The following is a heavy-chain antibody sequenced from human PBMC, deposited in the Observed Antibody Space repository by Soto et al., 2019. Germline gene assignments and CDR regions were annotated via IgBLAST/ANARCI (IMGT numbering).Heavy chain of an antibody. CDR3: ATAFYYASSCHYCFDF. Sequence: AAVKVSCKASGYTFTDYYMHWVRQAPGQGLEWMGWSNPNSGGTNYAQKFQGRVTMTRDTSFSTAYMELSRLRSDDTAVYYCATAFYYASSCHYCFDFWGQRTLVTVSS. J-gene: IGHJ4*02. CDR2: SNPNSGGT. V-gene: IGHV1-2*02. D-gene: IGHD3-22*01. CDR1: GYTFTDYY.